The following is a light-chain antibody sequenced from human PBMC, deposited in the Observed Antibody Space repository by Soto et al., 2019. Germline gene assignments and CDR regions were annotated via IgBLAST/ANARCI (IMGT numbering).Light chain of an antibody. J-gene: IGKJ2*01. CDR1: QSVSSY. CDR2: DAS. V-gene: IGKV3-11*01. CDR3: QQRSNWPTYT. Sequence: EIVLTQSPATLSLSPGERATLSCRASQSVSSYLAWYQQKPGQDPRLLIYDASNRATGIPARFSGSGSGTDFSLTIISLEPEDFAVYYCQQRSNWPTYTFGQGTKLEIK.